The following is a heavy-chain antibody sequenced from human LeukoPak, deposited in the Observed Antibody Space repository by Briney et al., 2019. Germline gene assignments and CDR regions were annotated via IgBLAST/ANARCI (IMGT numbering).Heavy chain of an antibody. CDR2: IRYDGSNK. CDR3: AKAYCSSTSCYIDY. CDR1: AFIFSSYG. Sequence: GGSLRLSCAPSAFIFSSYGMRWVRQPPGKVLGWVAFIRYDGSNKYYADSVKGRFTITRDNSKNKLYLQMNSLRAEDTAVYYCAKAYCSSTSCYIDYWGQGTLVTVSS. J-gene: IGHJ4*02. D-gene: IGHD2-2*01. V-gene: IGHV3-30*02.